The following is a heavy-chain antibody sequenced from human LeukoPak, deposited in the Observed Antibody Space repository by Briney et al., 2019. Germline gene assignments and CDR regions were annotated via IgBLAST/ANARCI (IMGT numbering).Heavy chain of an antibody. CDR2: INSGNGNT. V-gene: IGHV1-3*04. CDR3: ARGSSLLDYGDPLKWFDP. CDR1: GYTFSNYA. Sequence: GASAKVSCKASGYTFSNYAMHWVRQAPGQRLEWMGWINSGNGNTMYAQKFQGRVTITRDTSASTAYMELSSLRSEDTAVYYCARGSSLLDYGDPLKWFDPWGQGTLVTVSS. J-gene: IGHJ5*02. D-gene: IGHD4-17*01.